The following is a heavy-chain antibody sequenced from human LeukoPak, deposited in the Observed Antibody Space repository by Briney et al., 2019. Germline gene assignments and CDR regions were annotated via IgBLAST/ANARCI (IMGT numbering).Heavy chain of an antibody. CDR2: IKQDGSEE. CDR1: GFTFSSYS. Sequence: PGGSLRLSCAASGFTFSSYSMSWVRQAPGKGLEWVANIKQDGSEEHYVDSVKGRFTISRDNARNLLYLQMNSLRAGDTAVYYCARVGPGGPLSYYYYMDVWGKGTTVTVSS. CDR3: ARVGPGGPLSYYYYMDV. J-gene: IGHJ6*03. V-gene: IGHV3-7*01. D-gene: IGHD3-10*01.